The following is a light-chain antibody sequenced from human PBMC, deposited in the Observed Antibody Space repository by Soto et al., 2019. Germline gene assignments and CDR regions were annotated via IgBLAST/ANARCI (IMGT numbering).Light chain of an antibody. V-gene: IGKV3-15*01. CDR2: GAS. CDR1: QSVSGSY. J-gene: IGKJ1*01. CDR3: QQYNNWPRT. Sequence: EIVLTQSPGTLSLSPGESATLSCRASQSVSGSYLAWYQQKPGQAPRLLIYGASTSATGIPARCSGSGSGTEFTLTISSLQSEDFAVYYCQQYNNWPRTFGQGTKVDIK.